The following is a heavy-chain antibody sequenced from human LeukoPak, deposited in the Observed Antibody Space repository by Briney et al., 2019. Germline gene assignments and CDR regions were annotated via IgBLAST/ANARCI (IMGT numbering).Heavy chain of an antibody. D-gene: IGHD6-13*01. CDR3: ARDRAAAGTEIIDY. CDR1: GGSFSGYY. CDR2: INHSGST. V-gene: IGHV4-34*01. J-gene: IGHJ4*02. Sequence: SSETLSLTCAVYGGSFSGYYWSWIRQPPGKGLEWIGEINHSGSTNYNPSLKSRVTISVDASKNQFSLKLSSVTAADTAVYYCARDRAAAGTEIIDYWGQGTLVTVSS.